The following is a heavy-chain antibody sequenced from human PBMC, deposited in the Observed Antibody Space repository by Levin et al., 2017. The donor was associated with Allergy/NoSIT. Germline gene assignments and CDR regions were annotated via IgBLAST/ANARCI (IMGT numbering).Heavy chain of an antibody. V-gene: IGHV1-24*01. D-gene: IGHD2-21*02. CDR3: ATLGDLDHVVVTANWFDP. CDR2: FDPEDGET. J-gene: IGHJ5*02. CDR1: GYTLTELS. Sequence: ASVKVSCKVSGYTLTELSMHWVRQAPGKGLEWMGGFDPEDGETIYAQKFQGRVTMTEDTSTDTAYMELSSLRSEDTAVYYCATLGDLDHVVVTANWFDPWGQGTLVTVSS.